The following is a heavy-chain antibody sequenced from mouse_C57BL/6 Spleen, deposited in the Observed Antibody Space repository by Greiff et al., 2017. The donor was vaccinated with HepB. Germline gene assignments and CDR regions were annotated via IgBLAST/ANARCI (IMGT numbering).Heavy chain of an antibody. D-gene: IGHD2-1*01. Sequence: EVQLQQSVAELVRPGASVKLSCTASGFNIKNTYMHWVKQRPEQGLEWIGRIDPANGNTKYAPKFQGKATITADTSSNTAYLQLSSLTSEDTAIYYCASGSYYGNYDYAMDYWGQGTSVTVSS. CDR3: ASGSYYGNYDYAMDY. V-gene: IGHV14-3*01. J-gene: IGHJ4*01. CDR1: GFNIKNTY. CDR2: IDPANGNT.